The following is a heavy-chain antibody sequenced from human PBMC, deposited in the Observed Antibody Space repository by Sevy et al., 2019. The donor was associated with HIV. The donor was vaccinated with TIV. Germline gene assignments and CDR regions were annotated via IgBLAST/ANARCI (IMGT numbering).Heavy chain of an antibody. Sequence: ASLKISCKASGGTFSSYAISWVRQAPGQGLEWMGGIIPIFGTANYAQKFQGRVTITADESTSTAYMELSSLRSEDTAVYYCARTPCSGGSCHSYGMDVWGQGTTVTVSS. CDR3: ARTPCSGGSCHSYGMDV. CDR1: GGTFSSYA. CDR2: IIPIFGTA. J-gene: IGHJ6*02. D-gene: IGHD2-15*01. V-gene: IGHV1-69*13.